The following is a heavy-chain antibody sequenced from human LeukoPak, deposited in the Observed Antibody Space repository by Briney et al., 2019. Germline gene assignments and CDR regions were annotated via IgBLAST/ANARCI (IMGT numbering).Heavy chain of an antibody. CDR2: ISAYNGNT. Sequence: GASVKVSCKASGYTFTSYGISWVRQAPGQGLEWMGWISAYNGNTNYAQKFQGRVTMTTDTSTSTAYMELRSLRSDDTAVYYCARDYSYGPHDAFDTWGQGTMVTVSS. D-gene: IGHD5-18*01. CDR3: ARDYSYGPHDAFDT. CDR1: GYTFTSYG. V-gene: IGHV1-18*01. J-gene: IGHJ3*02.